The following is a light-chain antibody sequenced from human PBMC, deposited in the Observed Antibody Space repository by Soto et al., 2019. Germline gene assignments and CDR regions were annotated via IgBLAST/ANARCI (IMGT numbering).Light chain of an antibody. V-gene: IGKV3D-15*03. J-gene: IGKJ4*01. CDR3: QQYNIWPLT. CDR1: QTVRDN. CDR2: GAS. Sequence: EIVMTQSPATLSVSPGERATLSCRASQTVRDNLAWYQQKPGQAPRLLIYGASIRATGIPARFSGSGSGTEFTRTIDTLQSEDFAVYYCQQYNIWPLTFGGGTKVEIK.